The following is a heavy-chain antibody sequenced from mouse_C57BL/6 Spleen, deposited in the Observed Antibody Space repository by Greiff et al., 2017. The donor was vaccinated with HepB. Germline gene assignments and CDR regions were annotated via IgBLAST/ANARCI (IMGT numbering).Heavy chain of an antibody. D-gene: IGHD2-4*01. CDR3: ASDYYDYLYYFDY. CDR2: IHPNSGST. J-gene: IGHJ2*01. CDR1: GYTFTSYW. Sequence: VQLQQPGAELVKPGASVKLSCKASGYTFTSYWMHWVKQRPGQGLEWIGMIHPNSGSTNYNEKFKSKATLTVDKSSSTAYMQLSSLTSEDSAVYYCASDYYDYLYYFDYWGQGTTLTVSS. V-gene: IGHV1-64*01.